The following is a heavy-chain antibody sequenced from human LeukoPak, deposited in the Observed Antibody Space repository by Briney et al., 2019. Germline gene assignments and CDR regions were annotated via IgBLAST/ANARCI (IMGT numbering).Heavy chain of an antibody. CDR2: IRYDGSNK. Sequence: GGSLRLSCAASGFTFSSYGMHWVRQAPGKGLEWVAFIRYDGSNKYYADSVKGRFTISRDNSKNTLYLQMNSLRAEDTAVYYCAKDQVGYSYGCPVDYWGQGTLVTVSS. CDR1: GFTFSSYG. D-gene: IGHD5-18*01. CDR3: AKDQVGYSYGCPVDY. J-gene: IGHJ4*02. V-gene: IGHV3-30*02.